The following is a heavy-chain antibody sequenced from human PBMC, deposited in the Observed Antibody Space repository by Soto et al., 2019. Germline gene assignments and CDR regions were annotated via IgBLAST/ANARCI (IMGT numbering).Heavy chain of an antibody. V-gene: IGHV1-8*01. CDR1: GCIFTTYD. CDR3: ARGGYCSGGSCYSTPIYYYYYYMDV. D-gene: IGHD2-15*01. Sequence: ASVKVSCKASGCIFTTYDINWVRQATGQGLEWMGWMNPNSGNTGYPQKFQGRVTMTRNTSISTAYMELSSLRSEDTAVYYCARGGYCSGGSCYSTPIYYYYYYMDVWGKGTTVTVSS. J-gene: IGHJ6*03. CDR2: MNPNSGNT.